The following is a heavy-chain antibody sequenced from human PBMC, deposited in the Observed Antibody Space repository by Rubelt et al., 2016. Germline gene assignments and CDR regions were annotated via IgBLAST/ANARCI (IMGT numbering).Heavy chain of an antibody. Sequence: QVQLQQWGAGLLKPSETLSLTCAVYGGSFSGYYWSWIRQPPGKGLEWIGEINHSGSTNCNPSLKSRVTISVDTSKTQFSLRRGSGPAAETAMYYCARYKKGERGIALDCWGQGTLVTVSS. CDR2: INHSGST. CDR1: GGSFSGYY. J-gene: IGHJ4*02. CDR3: ARYKKGERGIALDC. D-gene: IGHD1-14*01. V-gene: IGHV4-34*02.